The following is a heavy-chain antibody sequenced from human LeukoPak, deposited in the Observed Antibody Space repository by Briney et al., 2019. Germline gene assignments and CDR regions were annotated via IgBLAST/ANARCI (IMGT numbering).Heavy chain of an antibody. Sequence: GGSLRLSCAASGFTFSSYSMKWVRQAPGKGLEWVSSISSSSSYIYYADSVKGRFTISRDNAKNSLYLQMNSLRAEDTAVYYCARLSGCDLAYWGQGTLVTVSS. D-gene: IGHD5-12*01. CDR3: ARLSGCDLAY. CDR2: ISSSSSYI. CDR1: GFTFSSYS. J-gene: IGHJ4*02. V-gene: IGHV3-21*01.